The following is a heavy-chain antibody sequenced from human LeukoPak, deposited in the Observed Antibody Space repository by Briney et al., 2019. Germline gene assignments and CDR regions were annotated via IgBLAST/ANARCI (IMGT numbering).Heavy chain of an antibody. CDR3: ARGGVGYGDHYYFDY. D-gene: IGHD4-17*01. J-gene: IGHJ4*02. CDR1: GGSISSYY. Sequence: SETLSLTCTVSGGSISSYYWSWIRQPPGKGLEWIGYIYYSGSTNYNPSLKSRVTISVDTSKNQFSLKLSSVTAADTAVYYCARGGVGYGDHYYFDYWGQGTLVTVSS. CDR2: IYYSGST. V-gene: IGHV4-59*01.